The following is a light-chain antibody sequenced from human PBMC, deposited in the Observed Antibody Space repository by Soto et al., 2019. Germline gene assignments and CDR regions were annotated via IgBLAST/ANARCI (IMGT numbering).Light chain of an antibody. CDR3: QSYDSSLSGWL. V-gene: IGLV1-40*01. CDR2: GNN. J-gene: IGLJ3*02. Sequence: QSVLTQSPSVSGAPGQRVTISCTGSSSNIGAGYDVHWYQQLPGTAPKLLIYGNNNRPSGVPDRFSGSKSGTSASLAITGLQAEDEADYYCQSYDSSLSGWLFGGGTKLTVL. CDR1: SSNIGAGYD.